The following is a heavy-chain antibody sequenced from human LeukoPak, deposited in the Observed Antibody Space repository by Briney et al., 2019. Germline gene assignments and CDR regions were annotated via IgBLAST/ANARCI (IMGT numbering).Heavy chain of an antibody. Sequence: GGSLRLSCAASGFTFSSYAMSWVRQAPGKGLEWVSAISGSGGSTYYADSVKGRFTISRDNSKNTLYLQMDSLRTEDTAVYYCAKDKGVRYLDYWGQGTLVAVSS. CDR1: GFTFSSYA. J-gene: IGHJ4*02. V-gene: IGHV3-23*01. CDR2: ISGSGGST. CDR3: AKDKGVRYLDY.